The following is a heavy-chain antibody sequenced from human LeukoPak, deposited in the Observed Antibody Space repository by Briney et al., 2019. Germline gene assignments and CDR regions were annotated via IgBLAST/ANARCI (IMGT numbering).Heavy chain of an antibody. CDR3: AELGITMIGGV. V-gene: IGHV3-66*01. Sequence: GGSLRLSCAASGFTFSSYSMSWVRQAPGKGLEWVSVIYSGGSTYYADSVKGRFTISRDNSKNTLYLQMNSLRAEDTAVYYCAELGITMIGGVWGKGTTVTISS. CDR2: IYSGGST. D-gene: IGHD3-10*02. J-gene: IGHJ6*04. CDR1: GFTFSSYS.